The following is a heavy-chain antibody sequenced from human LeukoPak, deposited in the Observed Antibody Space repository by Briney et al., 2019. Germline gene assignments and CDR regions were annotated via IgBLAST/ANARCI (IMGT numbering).Heavy chain of an antibody. J-gene: IGHJ4*02. CDR2: VYYSGST. Sequence: SETLSLTCTVSGGSIGSNYWSWIRQPPGKGLEWIGYVYYSGSTNYNPSLKSRVTISVDMSKNQFSLKLNSVTAADTAVYYCAGAPNWSYFDYWGQGTLVTVSS. CDR3: AGAPNWSYFDY. CDR1: GGSIGSNY. D-gene: IGHD1-1*01. V-gene: IGHV4-59*12.